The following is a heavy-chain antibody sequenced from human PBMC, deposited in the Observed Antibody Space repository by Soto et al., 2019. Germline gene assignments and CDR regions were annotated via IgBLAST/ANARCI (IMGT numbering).Heavy chain of an antibody. V-gene: IGHV1-69*01. J-gene: IGHJ4*01. CDR1: GGLISKYS. CDR3: ATIRVRGGPLRFED. Sequence: QVQLVQSGAEVRKPGSSVKVSCKTSGGLISKYSFNWVRQAPGQGLEWMGGVLPISGSTDYAQKFQGRLTITADGSTSTVYMELSRLRSDDTANYYCATIRVRGGPLRFEDGGQGMLISVSS. CDR2: VLPISGST. D-gene: IGHD5-12*01.